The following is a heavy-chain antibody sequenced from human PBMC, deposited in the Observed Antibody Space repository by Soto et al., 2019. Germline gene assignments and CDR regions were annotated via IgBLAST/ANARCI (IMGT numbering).Heavy chain of an antibody. Sequence: EVQLLESGRGLVQPGGSLRLSCAASGFPLSTYGMTWVRQAPGKGLEWVSAITGTGGNTYYVDSVKGRFTSSRDNSKNMLYLQMNSLRVEDTAVYYCARIRGYWYGLDVWGQGTTVTVSS. CDR1: GFPLSTYG. CDR3: ARIRGYWYGLDV. CDR2: ITGTGGNT. V-gene: IGHV3-23*01. J-gene: IGHJ6*02.